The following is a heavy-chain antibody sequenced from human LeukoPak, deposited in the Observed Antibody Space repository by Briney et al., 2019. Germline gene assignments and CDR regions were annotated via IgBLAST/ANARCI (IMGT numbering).Heavy chain of an antibody. D-gene: IGHD5-18*01. CDR1: GFTFSDYY. Sequence: GGSLRLSCAASGFTFSDYYMHWVRQAPGQGLEWMGWIKPNSGGTNYAQKFQGRVTMTRDTSINTAYMELSSLRSDDTAVYYCARGSAMVTTYRGGNWFDPWGQGTLVTASS. V-gene: IGHV1-2*02. J-gene: IGHJ5*02. CDR3: ARGSAMVTTYRGGNWFDP. CDR2: IKPNSGGT.